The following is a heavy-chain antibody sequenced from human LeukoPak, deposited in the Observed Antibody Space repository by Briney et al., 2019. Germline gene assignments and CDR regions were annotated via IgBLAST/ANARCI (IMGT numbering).Heavy chain of an antibody. CDR1: GFTFSNYW. D-gene: IGHD6-19*01. Sequence: GGSLRLSCAVSGFTFSNYWMHWVRQAPGKGLVWVSRIKSDGSRTDYADSVKGRFTISRDNSKNTLYLQMNSLRAEDTAVYYCARDLTSSGWYPEYFQHWGQGTLVTVSS. CDR2: IKSDGSRT. V-gene: IGHV3-74*01. J-gene: IGHJ1*01. CDR3: ARDLTSSGWYPEYFQH.